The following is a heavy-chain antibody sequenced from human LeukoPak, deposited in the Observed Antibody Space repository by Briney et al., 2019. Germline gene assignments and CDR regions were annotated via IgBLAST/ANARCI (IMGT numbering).Heavy chain of an antibody. CDR3: AKVSYCSGGSCYSLGYFDY. CDR1: GFTFSSYA. CDR2: ISGSGGST. V-gene: IGHV3-23*01. J-gene: IGHJ4*02. D-gene: IGHD2-15*01. Sequence: GGSLRLSCAASGFTFSSYAMSWVRQAPGKGLEWVSAISGSGGSTYYADSVKGRFTISRDNSKNTLYLQMNSLRAEDTAVYYCAKVSYCSGGSCYSLGYFDYWGQGTLVTVSS.